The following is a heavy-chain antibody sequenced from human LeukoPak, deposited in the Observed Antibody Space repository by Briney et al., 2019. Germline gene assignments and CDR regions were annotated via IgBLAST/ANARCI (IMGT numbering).Heavy chain of an antibody. D-gene: IGHD3-3*01. V-gene: IGHV1-8*01. CDR2: XXXNSGNT. CDR3: ARGQIDFWSGFGYNGMDV. J-gene: IGHJ6*02. Sequence: GXTXTSHDINWVRQATGQGVXGMGXXXXNSGNTGYAQKFQGRVTMTRDTSISTAYMDLSGLRSEDTAVYYCARGQIDFWSGFGYNGMDVWGQGTTVTVSS. CDR1: GXTXTSHD.